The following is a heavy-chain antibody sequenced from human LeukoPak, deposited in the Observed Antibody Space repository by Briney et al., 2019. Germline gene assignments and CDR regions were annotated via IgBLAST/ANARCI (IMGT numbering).Heavy chain of an antibody. CDR3: ARHSDVDRGDYPLYYFDY. J-gene: IGHJ4*02. CDR2: IYYSGST. D-gene: IGHD3-10*01. Sequence: SQTLSLTCTVSGGSISSGSYYWSWIRQPAGKGLEWIGYIYYSGSTNYNPSLKSRVTISVDTSKNQFSLKLSSVTAADTAMYYCARHSDVDRGDYPLYYFDYWGQGTLVTVSS. CDR1: GGSISSGSYY. V-gene: IGHV4-61*10.